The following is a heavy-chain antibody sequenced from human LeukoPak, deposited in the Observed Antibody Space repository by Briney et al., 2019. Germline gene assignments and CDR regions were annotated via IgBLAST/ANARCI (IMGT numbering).Heavy chain of an antibody. J-gene: IGHJ5*02. D-gene: IGHD5-12*01. CDR2: IHTSGST. Sequence: PSETLSLTCTVSGGSISSYYWSWIRQPAGKGLEWIGRIHTSGSTNYNPSLKSRVTMSVDTSKNQFSLKLSSVTAADTAVYYCARDGRYSAGGWFDPWGQGTLVTVSS. CDR1: GGSISSYY. CDR3: ARDGRYSAGGWFDP. V-gene: IGHV4-4*07.